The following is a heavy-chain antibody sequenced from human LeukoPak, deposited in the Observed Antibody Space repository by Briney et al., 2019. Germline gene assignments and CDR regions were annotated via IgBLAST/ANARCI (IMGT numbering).Heavy chain of an antibody. D-gene: IGHD1-26*01. V-gene: IGHV3-23*01. Sequence: GGSLRLSCEASGFTFSSYAMSWVRQAPGKGLEWVSAISGSGGSTYYADSVKGRFTISRDNSKNTLYLQMNSLRAEDTAVYYCAKLGSGSYPITYFDYWGQGTLVTVSS. CDR3: AKLGSGSYPITYFDY. J-gene: IGHJ4*02. CDR1: GFTFSSYA. CDR2: ISGSGGST.